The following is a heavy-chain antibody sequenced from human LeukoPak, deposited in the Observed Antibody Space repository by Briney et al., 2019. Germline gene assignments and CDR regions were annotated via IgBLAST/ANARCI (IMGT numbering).Heavy chain of an antibody. J-gene: IGHJ4*02. V-gene: IGHV5-51*01. Sequence: GESLKISCKGSGYSFSSYRIGWVRQMPGKGLEWMGIIHPADSGTRYSPSFQGQVTISADKSITTAYLQWSSLKASDTAMYYCARRGTSRNFDYWGQGTLVTVSS. CDR3: ARRGTSRNFDY. CDR2: IHPADSGT. CDR1: GYSFSSYR.